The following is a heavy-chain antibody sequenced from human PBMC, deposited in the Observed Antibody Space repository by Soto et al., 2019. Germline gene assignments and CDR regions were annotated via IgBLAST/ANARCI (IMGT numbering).Heavy chain of an antibody. CDR3: ARVNAEYSSSSFVWFDP. Sequence: QVQLVQSGAEVKKPGSSVKVSCKASRGTFSSYAISWVRQAPGQGLEWMGGIIPIFGTANYAQKFQGRVTITADESTSTAYMELSSLRSEDTAVYYCARVNAEYSSSSFVWFDPWGQGTLVTVSS. V-gene: IGHV1-69*01. D-gene: IGHD6-6*01. J-gene: IGHJ5*02. CDR1: RGTFSSYA. CDR2: IIPIFGTA.